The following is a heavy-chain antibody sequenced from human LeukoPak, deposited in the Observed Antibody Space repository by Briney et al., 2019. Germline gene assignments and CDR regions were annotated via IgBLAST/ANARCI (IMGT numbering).Heavy chain of an antibody. J-gene: IGHJ6*03. Sequence: SETLSLTCTVSGGSISSYYWSWVRQPPGKGLEWIGYIYYSGSTNYNPSLKSRVTISVDTSKNQFSLKLSSVTAADTAVYYCAREDSGSYYHYYYYMDVWGKGTTVTVSS. CDR2: IYYSGST. CDR3: AREDSGSYYHYYYYMDV. V-gene: IGHV4-59*12. D-gene: IGHD1-26*01. CDR1: GGSISSYY.